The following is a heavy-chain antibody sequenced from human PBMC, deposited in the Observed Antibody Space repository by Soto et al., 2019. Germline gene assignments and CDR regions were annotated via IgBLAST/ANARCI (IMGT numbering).Heavy chain of an antibody. V-gene: IGHV4-61*01. CDR3: ASALYCSGGSCSFDP. J-gene: IGHJ5*02. CDR1: GGSVSSGNYY. D-gene: IGHD2-15*01. Sequence: SETLSLTCTVSGGSVSSGNYYWSWIRQPPGKVLEWIGFIYYTGSTNYNPSLKSRVTISMDTSKNQFSLKLTSVTAADTAVYYCASALYCSGGSCSFDPWGQGTLVTVS. CDR2: IYYTGST.